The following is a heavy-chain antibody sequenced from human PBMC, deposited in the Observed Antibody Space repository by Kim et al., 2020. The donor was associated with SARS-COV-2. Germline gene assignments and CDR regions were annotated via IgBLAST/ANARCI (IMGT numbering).Heavy chain of an antibody. CDR1: GYTFTSYD. CDR3: ARGRATNGDPNYYGMDV. V-gene: IGHV1-8*01. Sequence: ASVKVSCKASGYTFTSYDINWVRQATGQGLEWMGWMNPNSGNTGYAQKFQGRVTMTRNTSISTAYMELSSLRSEDTAVYYCARGRATNGDPNYYGMDVWGQGTTVTVSS. D-gene: IGHD4-17*01. J-gene: IGHJ6*02. CDR2: MNPNSGNT.